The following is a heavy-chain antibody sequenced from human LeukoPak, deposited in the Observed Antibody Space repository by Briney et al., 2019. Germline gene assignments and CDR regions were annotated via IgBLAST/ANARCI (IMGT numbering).Heavy chain of an antibody. CDR3: ARGRGYCSSTSCYPFDY. J-gene: IGHJ4*02. CDR2: IYHSGST. D-gene: IGHD2-2*03. CDR1: GGSISSGGYS. V-gene: IGHV4-30-2*01. Sequence: SQTLSLTCAVSGGSISSGGYSWSWIRQPPGKGLEWIGYIYHSGSTYYNPSLKSRVTISVARSKNQFSLKLSSVTAADTAVYYCARGRGYCSSTSCYPFDYWGQGTLVTVSS.